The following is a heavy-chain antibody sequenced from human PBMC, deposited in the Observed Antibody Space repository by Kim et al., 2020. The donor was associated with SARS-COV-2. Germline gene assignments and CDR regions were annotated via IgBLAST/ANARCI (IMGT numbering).Heavy chain of an antibody. J-gene: IGHJ3*02. V-gene: IGHV3-23*03. CDR3: SRDSRGYTGIRLSFDI. CDR1: GFTLSSYA. Sequence: GGSLRLSCAASGFTLSSYAMSWVRQAPGMGLEWVSVIYSGGTGTNYADSVKGRFTISRASAKNTLYLQMNSLTAEDTALYYCSRDSRGYTGIRLSFDIWG. CDR2: IYSGGTGT. D-gene: IGHD1-26*01.